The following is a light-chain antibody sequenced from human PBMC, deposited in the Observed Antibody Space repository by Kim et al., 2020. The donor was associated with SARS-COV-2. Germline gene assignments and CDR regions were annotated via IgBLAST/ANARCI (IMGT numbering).Light chain of an antibody. CDR2: DVS. CDR1: SSDVGSFKY. CDR3: SSYTRSNTFV. V-gene: IGLV2-14*03. Sequence: GQSITLSCTGTSSDVGSFKYVAWYQQPPGKAPKFLIFDVSRRPSGVSNRFSGSKSGDTASLTISGLQAEDEADYYCSSYTRSNTFVFGTGTKVTVL. J-gene: IGLJ1*01.